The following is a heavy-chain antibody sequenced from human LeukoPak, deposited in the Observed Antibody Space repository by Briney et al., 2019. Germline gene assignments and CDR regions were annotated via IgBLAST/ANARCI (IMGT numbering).Heavy chain of an antibody. D-gene: IGHD3-9*01. CDR2: IWYDGSNK. CDR1: GFTFSSYG. J-gene: IGHJ5*02. CDR3: ARDPTAVYDILTGYRTRGWFDP. Sequence: GGSLRLSCAASGFTFSSYGMHWVRQAPGKGLEWVAVIWYDGSNKYYADSVKGRFTISRDNSKNTLYLQMNSLRAEDTAVYYCARDPTAVYDILTGYRTRGWFDPWGQGPLVTVSS. V-gene: IGHV3-33*01.